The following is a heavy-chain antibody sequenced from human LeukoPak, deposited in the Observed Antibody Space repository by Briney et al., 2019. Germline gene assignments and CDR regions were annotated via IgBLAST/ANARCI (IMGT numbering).Heavy chain of an antibody. D-gene: IGHD4-23*01. Sequence: GGSLRLSCVVSGFTVGSNYMSWVRQAPGKGLECVSLIYVGGSTYYADSVKGRFTISRDSSKNTLYLQMNSLRGEDTAVYYCASVTQNDAFDIWGQGTMVTVSS. V-gene: IGHV3-53*01. CDR2: IYVGGST. J-gene: IGHJ3*02. CDR3: ASVTQNDAFDI. CDR1: GFTVGSNY.